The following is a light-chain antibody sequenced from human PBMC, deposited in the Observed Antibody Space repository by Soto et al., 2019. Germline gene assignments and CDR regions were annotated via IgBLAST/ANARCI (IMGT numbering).Light chain of an antibody. Sequence: QSVLTQPASVSGSPGQSITLLCTGTSSDFGIYNSVSWYQQHPGKAPKLMIHDVTNRPSGVSGRFSGSRSGNTASLTISVLQAEDEADYYCSSFTSSSSYVFGPGTKVTVL. J-gene: IGLJ1*01. V-gene: IGLV2-14*01. CDR2: DVT. CDR3: SSFTSSSSYV. CDR1: SSDFGIYNS.